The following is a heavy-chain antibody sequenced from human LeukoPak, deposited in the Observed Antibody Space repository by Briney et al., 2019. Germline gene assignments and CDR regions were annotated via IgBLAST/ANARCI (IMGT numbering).Heavy chain of an antibody. J-gene: IGHJ5*02. V-gene: IGHV1-8*01. CDR1: GYTFNSYD. Sequence: ASVKVSCQASGYTFNSYDINWVRQATGQGLEWMGWMNPHSGNTGYAQKFQGRVTMTRNTSISTAYMELSSLRSEDTAVYYCASLQRYFDWGGEEYNWFDPWGQGTLVTVSS. CDR2: MNPHSGNT. D-gene: IGHD3-9*01. CDR3: ASLQRYFDWGGEEYNWFDP.